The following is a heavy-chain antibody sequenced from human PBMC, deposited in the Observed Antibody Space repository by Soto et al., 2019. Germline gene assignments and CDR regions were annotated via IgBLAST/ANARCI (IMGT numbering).Heavy chain of an antibody. CDR2: ISYDGSNK. J-gene: IGHJ6*02. CDR3: AKDPNTIFRYYYGMDV. D-gene: IGHD3-3*01. V-gene: IGHV3-30*18. CDR1: GFTFSSYG. Sequence: PGESLKISCAASGFTFSSYGMHWVRQAPGKGLEWVAVISYDGSNKYYADSVKGRFTISRDNSKNTLYLQMNSLRAEDTAVYYCAKDPNTIFRYYYGMDVWGQGTTVTVSS.